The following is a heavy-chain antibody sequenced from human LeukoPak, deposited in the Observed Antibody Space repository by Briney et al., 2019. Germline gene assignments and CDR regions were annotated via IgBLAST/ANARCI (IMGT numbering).Heavy chain of an antibody. V-gene: IGHV5-10-1*01. J-gene: IGHJ4*02. D-gene: IGHD2-2*01. CDR2: LVPSDSCT. CDR1: GYIFTSYW. CDR3: ARSTAPIVVVPAAPLDY. Sequence: GESLKISCKGSGYIFTSYWMSWVRQMPGKGREWMGRLVPSDSCTNYSPSFQGHVTISADKSISTAYLQWSSQKASDTAMYYCARSTAPIVVVPAAPLDYWGQGTLVTVSS.